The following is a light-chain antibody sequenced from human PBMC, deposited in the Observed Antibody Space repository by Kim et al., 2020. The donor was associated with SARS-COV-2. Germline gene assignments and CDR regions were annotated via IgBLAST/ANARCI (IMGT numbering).Light chain of an antibody. CDR2: DVN. V-gene: IGLV2-11*03. CDR1: PSDVAVYNY. CDR3: CSYAGSYTWV. Sequence: GQPVTRSCTGTPSDVAVYNYVSWYQQPPGKAPKVMIYDVNKRPSGVPDRFSGSKSGNTASLTISGLQAEDEADYYCCSYAGSYTWVFGGGTQLTVL. J-gene: IGLJ2*01.